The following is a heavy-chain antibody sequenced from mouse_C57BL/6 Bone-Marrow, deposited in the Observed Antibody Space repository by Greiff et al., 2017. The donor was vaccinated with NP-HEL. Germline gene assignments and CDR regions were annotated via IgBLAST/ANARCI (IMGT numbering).Heavy chain of an antibody. D-gene: IGHD2-4*01. CDR1: GYTFTDYY. V-gene: IGHV1-26*01. J-gene: IGHJ3*01. CDR2: INPNNGGT. Sequence: EVQLQQSGPELVKPGASVKISCKASGYTFTDYYMNWVKQSHGKSLEWIGDINPNNGGTSYNQKFKGKATLTVDKSSSTAYMELRSLTSEDSAVYYCARRGLIYYERFVAYWGQGTLVTVSA. CDR3: ARRGLIYYERFVAY.